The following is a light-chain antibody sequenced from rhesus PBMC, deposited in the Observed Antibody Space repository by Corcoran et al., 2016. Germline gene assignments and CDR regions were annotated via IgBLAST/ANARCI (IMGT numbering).Light chain of an antibody. Sequence: DIQMTQSPSSLSASVGDRVTITCRARENVKNYLNWYQQKPGKAPKLLIYKASTLQSGVTSRFSGSGSGTDYTFPISSLRPEDVATYYYQHSYGTPFTFGPGTKLAIE. V-gene: IGKV1-74*01. CDR3: QHSYGTPFT. CDR2: KAS. CDR1: ENVKNY. J-gene: IGKJ3*01.